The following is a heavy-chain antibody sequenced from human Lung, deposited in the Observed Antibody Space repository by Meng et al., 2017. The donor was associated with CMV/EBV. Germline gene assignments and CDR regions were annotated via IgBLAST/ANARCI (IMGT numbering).Heavy chain of an antibody. CDR2: IKQDGSEK. J-gene: IGHJ4*02. Sequence: ESLKISCAASGFTFNNYWMTWVRQAPGKGLEWVANIKQDGSEKYYVDSVKGRFTVSRGNAKNSLYLQMNSLGAEDTAVYYCASKQRWGQGTLVTVSS. D-gene: IGHD1/OR15-1a*01. CDR1: GFTFNNYW. CDR3: ASKQR. V-gene: IGHV3-7*01.